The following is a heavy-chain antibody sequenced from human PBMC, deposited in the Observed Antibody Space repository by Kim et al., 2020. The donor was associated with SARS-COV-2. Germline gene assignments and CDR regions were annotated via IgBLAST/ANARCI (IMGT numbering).Heavy chain of an antibody. CDR1: GGTFSSYA. Sequence: SVKVSCKASGGTFSSYAISWVRQAPGQGLEWMGGIIPIFGTANYAQKFQGRVTITADESTSTAYIELSSLRSEDTAVYYCARDLSCTPYCSSTRDRYYYGMDVWGQGTTVTVSS. V-gene: IGHV1-69*13. CDR2: IIPIFGTA. D-gene: IGHD2-2*01. CDR3: ARDLSCTPYCSSTRDRYYYGMDV. J-gene: IGHJ6*02.